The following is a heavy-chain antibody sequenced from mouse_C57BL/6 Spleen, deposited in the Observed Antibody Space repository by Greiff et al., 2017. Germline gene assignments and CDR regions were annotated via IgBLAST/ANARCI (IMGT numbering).Heavy chain of an antibody. V-gene: IGHV1-69*01. D-gene: IGHD2-2*01. CDR3: ARGLRRQYAMDY. CDR1: GYTFTSYW. J-gene: IGHJ4*01. Sequence: QVQLKQSGAELVMPGASVKLSCKASGYTFTSYWMHWVKQRPGQGLEWIGEIDPSDSYTNYNQKFKGKSTLTVDKSSSTAYMQLSSLTSEDSAVYYCARGLRRQYAMDYWGQGTSVTVSS. CDR2: IDPSDSYT.